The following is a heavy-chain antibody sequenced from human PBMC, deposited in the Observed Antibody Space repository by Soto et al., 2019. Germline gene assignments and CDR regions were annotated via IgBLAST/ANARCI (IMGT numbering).Heavy chain of an antibody. Sequence: SETLSLTCTVSGGSISSGDYYWSWIRQPPGKGLEWIGYIYYSGSTYYNPSLKSRVTISVDTSKNQFSLKLSSVTAADTAVYYCARTTVTTYIVYWGQGTLVTVSS. J-gene: IGHJ4*02. CDR3: ARTTVTTYIVY. V-gene: IGHV4-30-4*01. D-gene: IGHD4-17*01. CDR2: IYYSGST. CDR1: GGSISSGDYY.